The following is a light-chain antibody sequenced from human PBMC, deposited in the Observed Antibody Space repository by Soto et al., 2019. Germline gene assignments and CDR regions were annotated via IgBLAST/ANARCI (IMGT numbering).Light chain of an antibody. CDR3: QRYGRSQWT. CDR2: GAT. V-gene: IGKV3-20*01. CDR1: QSIGSNY. J-gene: IGKJ1*01. Sequence: EIVLTQSPGTLSLSPGERATLSCRASQSIGSNYLVWYQQKPGQAPRHLIYGATNRATGIPDRFSASGSGTDFTLTISRLEPEDFAVYFCQRYGRSQWTFGQGTKVDIK.